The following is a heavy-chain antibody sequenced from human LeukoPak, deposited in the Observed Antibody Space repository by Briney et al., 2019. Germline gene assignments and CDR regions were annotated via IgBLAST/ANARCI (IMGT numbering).Heavy chain of an antibody. CDR1: GGSFNGYY. Sequence: SETLSLTCAVYGGSFNGYYWSWIRQPPGKGLEWIGEGNESGGTKYNPSLKSRVTISADSSKNQFSLKLSSVTAADTAVYHCAKNGPSGFSFDPWGQGILVTVSS. V-gene: IGHV4-34*01. J-gene: IGHJ5*02. CDR2: GNESGGT. CDR3: AKNGPSGFSFDP. D-gene: IGHD1-26*01.